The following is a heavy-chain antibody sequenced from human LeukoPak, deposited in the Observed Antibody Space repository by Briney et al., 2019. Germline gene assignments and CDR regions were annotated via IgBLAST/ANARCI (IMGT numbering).Heavy chain of an antibody. Sequence: GGSLRLSCAASGFTFSSYAMSWVRQAPGKGLEWVSAISGSGGSTYYAASVKGRFTISRDNSKNTLYLQMNSLRAEDTAVYYCAKDRGYSSGLIDYWGEGTLVTVSS. CDR3: AKDRGYSSGLIDY. CDR1: GFTFSSYA. D-gene: IGHD6-19*01. V-gene: IGHV3-23*01. CDR2: ISGSGGST. J-gene: IGHJ4*02.